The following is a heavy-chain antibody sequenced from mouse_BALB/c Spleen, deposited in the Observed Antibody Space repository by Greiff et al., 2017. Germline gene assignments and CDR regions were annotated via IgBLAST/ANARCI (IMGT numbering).Heavy chain of an antibody. V-gene: IGHV5-4*02. CDR2: ISDGGSYT. Sequence: EVKVVESGGGLVKPGGSLKLSCAASGFTFSDYYMYWVRQTPEKRLEWVATISDGGSYTYYPDSVKGRFTISRDNAKNNLYLQMSSLKSEDTAMYYCARGGIYYYGTWFAYWGQGTLVTVSA. CDR1: GFTFSDYY. J-gene: IGHJ3*01. CDR3: ARGGIYYYGTWFAY. D-gene: IGHD1-1*01.